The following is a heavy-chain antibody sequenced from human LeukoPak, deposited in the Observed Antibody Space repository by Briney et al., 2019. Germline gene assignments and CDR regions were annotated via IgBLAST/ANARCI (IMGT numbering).Heavy chain of an antibody. J-gene: IGHJ6*02. CDR1: GFTFSSYA. CDR3: AKDSGTAMSYYYYYGMDV. CDR2: ISGSGGST. D-gene: IGHD5-18*01. V-gene: IGHV3-23*01. Sequence: GGSLRLSCAASGFTFSSYAMSWVRQAPGKGLEWVSAISGSGGSTYYADSVKGRFTISRDNSKNTLYLQMNSLRAEDTAVYYCAKDSGTAMSYYYYYGMDVWGQGTTVTVSS.